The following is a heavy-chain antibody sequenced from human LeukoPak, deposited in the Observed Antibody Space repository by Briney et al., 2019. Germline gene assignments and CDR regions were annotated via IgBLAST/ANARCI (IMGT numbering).Heavy chain of an antibody. J-gene: IGHJ5*02. D-gene: IGHD3-10*01. CDR3: AREGSYYYGSGQFDP. V-gene: IGHV1-3*01. CDR1: GYTFTKYA. CDR2: INAGNGNT. Sequence: ASVKVSCKASGYTFTKYAMHWVRQAPGQRLEWMGRINAGNGNTKYSQKFQGRVTITRDTSASTAYMELSSLRSEDTAVYYCAREGSYYYGSGQFDPWGQGTLVTVSS.